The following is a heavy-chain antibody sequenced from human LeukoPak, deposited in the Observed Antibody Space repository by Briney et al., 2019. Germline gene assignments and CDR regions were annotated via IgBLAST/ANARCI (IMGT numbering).Heavy chain of an antibody. V-gene: IGHV3-7*01. CDR3: ARGVYGDYGMLGYYYYYYMDV. J-gene: IGHJ6*03. CDR2: IKQDGSEK. CDR1: GFTVSSNY. Sequence: GGSLRLSCAASGFTVSSNYMSWVRQAPGKGLEWVANIKQDGSEKYYVDSVKGRFTISRDNAKNSLYLQMNSLRAEDTAVYYCARGVYGDYGMLGYYYYYYMDVWGKGTTVTVSS. D-gene: IGHD4-17*01.